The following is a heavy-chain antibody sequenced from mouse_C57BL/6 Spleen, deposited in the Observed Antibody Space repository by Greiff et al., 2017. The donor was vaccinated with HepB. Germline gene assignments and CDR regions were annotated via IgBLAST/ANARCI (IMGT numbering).Heavy chain of an antibody. CDR3: SRENYYGSSLFAY. D-gene: IGHD1-1*01. V-gene: IGHV1-64*01. CDR1: GYTFTSYW. Sequence: QVQLQQPGAELVKPGASVKLSCQASGYTFTSYWMHWVKQRPGQGLEWIGMIHPNSGSTNYNEKFKSKVTLTVDKSSSTAYLQLSSLTSEDSAVYYWSRENYYGSSLFAYWGQGTLVTVSA. J-gene: IGHJ3*01. CDR2: IHPNSGST.